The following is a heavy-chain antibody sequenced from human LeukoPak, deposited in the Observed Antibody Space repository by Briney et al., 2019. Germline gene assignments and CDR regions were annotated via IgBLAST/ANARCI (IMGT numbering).Heavy chain of an antibody. V-gene: IGHV4-59*01. D-gene: IGHD6-19*01. J-gene: IGHJ4*02. Sequence: SETLSLTCTASGGSISSYYWSWIRQPPGKGLEWIGYIYYSGSTNYNPALKSRVTISVDTSKNQFSLKLSSVTAADTAVYYCARGQWLPRWIDYWGQGTLVTVSS. CDR2: IYYSGST. CDR3: ARGQWLPRWIDY. CDR1: GGSISSYY.